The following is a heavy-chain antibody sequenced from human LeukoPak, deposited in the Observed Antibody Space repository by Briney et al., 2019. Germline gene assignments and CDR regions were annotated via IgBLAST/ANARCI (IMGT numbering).Heavy chain of an antibody. Sequence: GGSLRLSCAASGFTFGSYAMSWVRQAPGKGLEWVSAISGSGGSTYYADSVKGRFTISRDNSKNTLYLQMNSLRAEDTAVYYCAKTRSMVFRYHFDYWGQGTLVTVSS. CDR2: ISGSGGST. D-gene: IGHD3/OR15-3a*01. J-gene: IGHJ4*02. CDR3: AKTRSMVFRYHFDY. CDR1: GFTFGSYA. V-gene: IGHV3-23*01.